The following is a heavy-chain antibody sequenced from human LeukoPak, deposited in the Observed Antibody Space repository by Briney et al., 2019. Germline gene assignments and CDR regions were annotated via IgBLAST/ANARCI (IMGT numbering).Heavy chain of an antibody. V-gene: IGHV4-34*01. CDR3: ARGSIAARRVQSFGY. J-gene: IGHJ4*02. D-gene: IGHD6-6*01. CDR2: INHSGST. Sequence: PSETLSLTCAVYGGSFSGYYWSWIRQPPGKGLEWIGEINHSGSTNYNPSLKSRVTISVDTSKNQFSLKLSSVTAADTAVYYCARGSIAARRVQSFGYWGQGTLVTVSS. CDR1: GGSFSGYY.